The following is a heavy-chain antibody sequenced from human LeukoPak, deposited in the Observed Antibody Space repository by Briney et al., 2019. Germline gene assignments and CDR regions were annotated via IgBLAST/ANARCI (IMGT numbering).Heavy chain of an antibody. V-gene: IGHV4-59*01. D-gene: IGHD4-23*01. CDR3: ARHDYGGNSAWFDP. CDR2: IFYSGGT. Sequence: SETLSLTCTVSGGSIRGFFWSWIRQPPGKGLEWMGYIFYSGGTYYNSSLMSRVTISVDMSTNQFSLKLTSVTAADTAVYYCARHDYGGNSAWFDPWGEGNLVTVSS. J-gene: IGHJ5*02. CDR1: GGSIRGFF.